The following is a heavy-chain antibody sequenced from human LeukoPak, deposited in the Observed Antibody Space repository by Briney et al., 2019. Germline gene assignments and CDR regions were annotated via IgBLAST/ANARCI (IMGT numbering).Heavy chain of an antibody. CDR2: ISYSGSA. D-gene: IGHD3-16*01. CDR3: VTLRGGVILSG. J-gene: IGHJ4*02. CDR1: GCSISSSSYY. V-gene: IGHV4-39*01. Sequence: SETLSLTCTVSGCSISSSSYYWGWVRQPPGKGLEYIGSISYSGSAYYNPSLKSRVTMSVDTSKNQFSLKLSSVTAADTAVFYCVTLRGGVILSGWGQGTLVTVSS.